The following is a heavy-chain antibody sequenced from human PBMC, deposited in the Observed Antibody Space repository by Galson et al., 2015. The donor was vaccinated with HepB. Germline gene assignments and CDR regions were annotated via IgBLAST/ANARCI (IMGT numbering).Heavy chain of an antibody. CDR1: GFTFSSYE. CDR3: ARGDTAMDYYYYGMDV. V-gene: IGHV3-48*03. J-gene: IGHJ6*02. Sequence: SLRLSCAASGFTFSSYEMNWVRQAPGKGLEWVSYISSSGSTIYYADSVKGRFTISRDNAKNSLYLQMNSLRAEDTAVYYCARGDTAMDYYYYGMDVWGQGTTVTVSS. D-gene: IGHD5-18*01. CDR2: ISSSGSTI.